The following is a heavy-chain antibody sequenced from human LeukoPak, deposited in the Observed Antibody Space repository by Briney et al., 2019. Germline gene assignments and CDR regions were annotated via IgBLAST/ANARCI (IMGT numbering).Heavy chain of an antibody. CDR2: IYYSGST. CDR1: GGSISSYY. J-gene: IGHJ4*02. V-gene: IGHV4-59*01. CDR3: ARESRRDGYKFDY. D-gene: IGHD5-24*01. Sequence: PSEALSLTCTVSGGSISSYYWSWIRQPPGKGLEWIGYIYYSGSTNYSPSLKSRVTISVDTSKNQFSLKLSSVTAADTAVYYCARESRRDGYKFDYWGQGTLVTVSS.